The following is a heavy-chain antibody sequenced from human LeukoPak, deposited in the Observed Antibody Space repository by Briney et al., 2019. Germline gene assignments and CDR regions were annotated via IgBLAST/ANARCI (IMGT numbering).Heavy chain of an antibody. CDR1: GFTFDDYA. J-gene: IGHJ3*02. V-gene: IGHV3-43*02. Sequence: PGGSLRLSCAASGFTFDDYAMHWVRQAPGKGLEWVSLISGDGGSTYYADSVKGRFTISRDNSKNSLYLQMNSLRTEDTALYYGANGEGRSRSAFDIGGQGTMVSVSS. CDR2: ISGDGGST. CDR3: ANGEGRSRSAFDI. D-gene: IGHD4-17*01.